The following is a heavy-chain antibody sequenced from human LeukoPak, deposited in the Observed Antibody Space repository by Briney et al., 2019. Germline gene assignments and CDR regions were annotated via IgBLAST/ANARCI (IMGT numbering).Heavy chain of an antibody. CDR2: IYTSGST. CDR3: ARVLLRNDYGDYVGGMDV. Sequence: SETLSLTCTVSGGSISSYYWSWIRQPARKGLEWIGRIYTSGSTNYNPSLKSRVTMSVDTSKNQFSLKLSSVTAADTAVYYCARVLLRNDYGDYVGGMDVWGQGTAVTVSS. J-gene: IGHJ6*02. V-gene: IGHV4-4*07. D-gene: IGHD4-17*01. CDR1: GGSISSYY.